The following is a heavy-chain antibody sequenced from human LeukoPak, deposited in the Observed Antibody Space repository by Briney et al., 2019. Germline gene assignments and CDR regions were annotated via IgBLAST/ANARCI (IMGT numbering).Heavy chain of an antibody. V-gene: IGHV3-21*01. D-gene: IGHD6-13*01. CDR3: ARGAAAGIHFDY. CDR1: GFTFSSYS. CDR2: ISSSSSYI. J-gene: IGHJ4*02. Sequence: GGSLRLSCAASGFTFSSYSMNWVRQAPGKGLEWVSSISSSSSYIYYADSVKGRFTISRDNAKNSLYLQMNSLRAEDTAAYYCARGAAAGIHFDYWGQGTLVTVSS.